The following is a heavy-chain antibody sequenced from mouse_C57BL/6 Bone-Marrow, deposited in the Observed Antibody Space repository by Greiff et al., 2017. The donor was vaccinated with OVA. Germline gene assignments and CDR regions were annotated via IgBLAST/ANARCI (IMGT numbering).Heavy chain of an antibody. J-gene: IGHJ4*01. CDR3: ARDDGLYAMDY. CDR2: LWTGGGT. D-gene: IGHD2-3*01. Sequence: QVQLKESGPGLVAPSQSLSITCTVSGFSLTSYAISWVRQPPGKGLEWLGVLWTGGGTNYNSALKSRLSISKDNSKSQVFLKMNSLQTDDTARYYCARDDGLYAMDYWGQGTSVTVSS. V-gene: IGHV2-9-1*01. CDR1: GFSLTSYA.